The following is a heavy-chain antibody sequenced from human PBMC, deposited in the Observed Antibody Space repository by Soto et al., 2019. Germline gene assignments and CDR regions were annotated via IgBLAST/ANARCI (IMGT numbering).Heavy chain of an antibody. J-gene: IGHJ4*02. V-gene: IGHV3-33*01. D-gene: IGHD1-26*01. CDR1: GIIFTGFG. CDR3: ARDGVGETVFFDYFDY. Sequence: QVQLVESGGGVVQPGGSLRLSCAASGIIFTGFGMHWVRQATGKGLEWVAVIRYDGSNKYYADSVKGRFTISRDNFKNTLYLQLNSLRDEHTAVYYFARDGVGETVFFDYFDYWCQRALVTVSS. CDR2: IRYDGSNK.